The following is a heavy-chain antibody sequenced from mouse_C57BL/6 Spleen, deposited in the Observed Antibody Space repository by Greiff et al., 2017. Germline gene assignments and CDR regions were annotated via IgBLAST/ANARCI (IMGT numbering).Heavy chain of an antibody. D-gene: IGHD2-2*01. Sequence: QVQLKESGPGLVQPSQSLSITCTVSGFSLTSYGVHWVRQSPGRGLEWLGVIWRGGSTDYNAAFMSRLSITKDNSKSQVFFKMNSLQADDTAIYCGAKKGGYDGGYAMDYWGQGTSVTVSS. CDR1: GFSLTSYG. V-gene: IGHV2-5*01. J-gene: IGHJ4*01. CDR3: AKKGGYDGGYAMDY. CDR2: IWRGGST.